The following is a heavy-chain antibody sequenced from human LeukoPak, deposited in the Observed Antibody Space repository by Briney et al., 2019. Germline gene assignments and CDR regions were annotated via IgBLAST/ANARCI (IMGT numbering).Heavy chain of an antibody. CDR3: ARGRGSPHYFDF. Sequence: SGTLSLTCTVSGDSINNYYWSWIRQPPGKGLEWIGYIYYSGSTNYSPSLKSRVTMSVDTSKNQFSLKLTSVTPADTAVYYCARGRGSPHYFDFWGQGTLVTVSS. V-gene: IGHV4-59*01. J-gene: IGHJ4*02. CDR1: GDSINNYY. CDR2: IYYSGST. D-gene: IGHD5-12*01.